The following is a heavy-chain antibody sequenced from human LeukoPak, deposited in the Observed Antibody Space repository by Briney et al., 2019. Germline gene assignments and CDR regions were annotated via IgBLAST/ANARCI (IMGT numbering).Heavy chain of an antibody. Sequence: PGGSLRLSCAASGFTFSSYAMSWVRQAPGKGLEWVSAISGSGGSTYYADSVKGRFTISRDNSKNTPYLQMNSPRAEDTAVYYCATVGYCSSTSCGYWGQGTLVTVSS. CDR1: GFTFSSYA. J-gene: IGHJ4*02. D-gene: IGHD2-2*01. CDR3: ATVGYCSSTSCGY. CDR2: ISGSGGST. V-gene: IGHV3-23*01.